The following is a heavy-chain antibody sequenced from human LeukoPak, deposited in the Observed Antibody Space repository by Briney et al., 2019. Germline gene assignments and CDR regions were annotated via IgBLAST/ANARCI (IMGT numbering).Heavy chain of an antibody. Sequence: PGGSLRLSCAASGFTFSSYSMNWVRQAPGKGLEWVSSISSSSSYIYYADSVKGRFTISRDNAKNSLYLQMNSLRAEDTAVYYCARDSVMVRGVVHYYGMDVWGQGTTVTVSS. J-gene: IGHJ6*02. CDR2: ISSSSSYI. D-gene: IGHD3-10*01. CDR3: ARDSVMVRGVVHYYGMDV. V-gene: IGHV3-21*01. CDR1: GFTFSSYS.